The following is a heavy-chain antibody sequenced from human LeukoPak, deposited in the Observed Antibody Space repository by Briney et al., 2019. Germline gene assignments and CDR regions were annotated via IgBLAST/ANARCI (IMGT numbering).Heavy chain of an antibody. D-gene: IGHD3-22*01. Sequence: SETLSLTCAVSGFSISSNYYWGWIRQPPGKGLDWIGTIYDSGNTYYNPSLKSRVTISVHTSKNQFSLKLSSVTAADTAVYYCARSPDSPDYFDSSGYDYWGQGTLVTVSS. J-gene: IGHJ4*02. CDR3: ARSPDSPDYFDSSGYDY. CDR2: IYDSGNT. CDR1: GFSISSNYY. V-gene: IGHV4-38-2*01.